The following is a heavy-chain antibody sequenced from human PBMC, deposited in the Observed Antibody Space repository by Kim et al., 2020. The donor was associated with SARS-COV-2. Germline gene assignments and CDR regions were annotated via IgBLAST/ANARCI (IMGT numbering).Heavy chain of an antibody. V-gene: IGHV3-21*01. CDR1: GFTFSSYS. D-gene: IGHD3-22*01. J-gene: IGHJ3*02. CDR3: ARAMDYYDSSGDAFDI. CDR2: ISSRSSYI. Sequence: GGSLRLSCAASGFTFSSYSMNWVRQAPGKGLEWVSSISSRSSYIYYADSVKGRFTISRDNAKNSLYLQMNSLRAEDTAVYDCARAMDYYDSSGDAFDIWG.